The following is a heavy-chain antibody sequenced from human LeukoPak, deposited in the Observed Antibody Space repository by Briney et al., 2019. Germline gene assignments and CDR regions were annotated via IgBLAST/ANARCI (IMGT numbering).Heavy chain of an antibody. CDR3: ATSADSSGND. D-gene: IGHD3-22*01. CDR1: GFTFSNYW. CDR2: IKGDGSYK. J-gene: IGHJ4*02. Sequence: GGSLRLSCAASGFTFSNYWMSWVRQAPGKGLEWVANIKGDGSYKYYVDSVKGRFTISRDNAKSSVYLQMNTLRAEGTAVYYCATSADSSGNDWGQGTLVTVSS. V-gene: IGHV3-7*03.